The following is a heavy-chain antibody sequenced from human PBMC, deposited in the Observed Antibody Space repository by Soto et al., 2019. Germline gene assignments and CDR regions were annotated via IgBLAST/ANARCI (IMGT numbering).Heavy chain of an antibody. CDR1: GGSFSGYY. CDR3: SRDKFTFLFDY. D-gene: IGHD3-10*01. Sequence: QVQLQQWGAGLLKPSETLSLTCAVYGGSFSGYYWTWIRQPPGTVLECIGEINPSGSTNYNPSLKNRVTISVDTSNNQFSLKLTSVTAADTSVHYCSRDKFTFLFDYWGQGTPVTVSS. CDR2: INPSGST. J-gene: IGHJ4*02. V-gene: IGHV4-34*01.